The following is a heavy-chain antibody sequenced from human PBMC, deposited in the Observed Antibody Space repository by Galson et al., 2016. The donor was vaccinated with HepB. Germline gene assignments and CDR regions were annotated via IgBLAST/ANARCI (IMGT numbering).Heavy chain of an antibody. CDR2: ISYDGSDK. CDR1: GFTFRNYA. D-gene: IGHD1-1*01. V-gene: IGHV3-30*04. Sequence: SLRLSCAASGFTFRNYAMHWVRQAPGKGLEWVALISYDGSDKYHADSVRGRFTISRDNSKNTLFLQMNSLRPDDTAVYYCARDPHFQLNYYYGMDVWGQGATVTVSS. CDR3: ARDPHFQLNYYYGMDV. J-gene: IGHJ6*02.